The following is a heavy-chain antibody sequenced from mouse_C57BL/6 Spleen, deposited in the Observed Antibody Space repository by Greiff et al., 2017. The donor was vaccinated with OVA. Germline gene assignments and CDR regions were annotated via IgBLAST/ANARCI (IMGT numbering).Heavy chain of an antibody. Sequence: VKLVESGPGLVQPSQSLSITCTVSGFSLTSYGVHWVRQSPGKGLEWLGVIWSGGSTDYNAAFISRLSISKDNSKSQVFFKMNSLQADDTAIYYCARPGTGYFDYWGQGTTLTVSS. J-gene: IGHJ2*01. CDR3: ARPGTGYFDY. D-gene: IGHD4-1*01. CDR1: GFSLTSYG. V-gene: IGHV2-2*01. CDR2: IWSGGST.